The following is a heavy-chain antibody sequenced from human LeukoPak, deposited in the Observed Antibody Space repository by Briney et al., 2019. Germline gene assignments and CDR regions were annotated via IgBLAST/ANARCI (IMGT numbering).Heavy chain of an antibody. Sequence: SVKVSCKASGGTFSSYAISWVRQAPGQGLEWMGGIIPIFGTANYAQKFQGKVTITADKSTSTAYMELSSLRSEDTAVYYCARKAMYRGVLRDYFDYWGQGTLVTVSS. V-gene: IGHV1-69*06. CDR2: IIPIFGTA. J-gene: IGHJ4*02. CDR1: GGTFSSYA. D-gene: IGHD3-10*01. CDR3: ARKAMYRGVLRDYFDY.